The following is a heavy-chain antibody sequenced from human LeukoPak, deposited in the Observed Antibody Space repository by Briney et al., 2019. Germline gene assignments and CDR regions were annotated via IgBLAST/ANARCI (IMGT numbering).Heavy chain of an antibody. D-gene: IGHD5-12*01. Sequence: SETLSLTCAVSGYSISSGYYWGWIRQPPGKGLEWIGNVYHSGSTSYNTSLKSRVTVSVDTSKNQFSLKLTSVTAADTAVYYCARRPYSGYNGFDIWGQGTMVTVSS. J-gene: IGHJ3*02. CDR2: VYHSGST. V-gene: IGHV4-38-2*01. CDR1: GYSISSGYY. CDR3: ARRPYSGYNGFDI.